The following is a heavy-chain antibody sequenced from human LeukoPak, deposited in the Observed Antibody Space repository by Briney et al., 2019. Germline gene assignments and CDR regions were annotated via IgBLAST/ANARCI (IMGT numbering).Heavy chain of an antibody. V-gene: IGHV5-51*01. CDR1: GYSFTSYW. Sequence: GESLRISCRGSGYSFTSYWIGWVRQMPGKGLEWMGIIYPGDSDTRYSPSFQGQVTISADKSISTAYLQWSSLKASDAAMYYCARLTCISSYMAYWGQGTLVTVSS. J-gene: IGHJ4*02. CDR3: ARLTCISSYMAY. D-gene: IGHD2-2*02. CDR2: IYPGDSDT.